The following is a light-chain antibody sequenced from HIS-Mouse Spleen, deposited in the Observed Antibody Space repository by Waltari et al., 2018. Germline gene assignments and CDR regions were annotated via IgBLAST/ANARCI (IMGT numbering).Light chain of an antibody. Sequence: SYELTQPPSVSVSPGQTASITCSGDKLGDKYACWYQQKPGQSTVLVIYQDSKRPSGIPERFSGSNSGNTATLTISETQAMDEADYYCQAWDSSTAVFGTGTKVTVL. CDR1: KLGDKY. CDR3: QAWDSSTAV. V-gene: IGLV3-1*01. J-gene: IGLJ1*01. CDR2: QDS.